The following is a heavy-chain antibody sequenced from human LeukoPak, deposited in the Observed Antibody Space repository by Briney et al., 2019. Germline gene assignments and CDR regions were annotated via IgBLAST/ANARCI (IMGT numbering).Heavy chain of an antibody. CDR1: GGTFSSYA. Sequence: SVEVSCKASGGTFSSYAISWVRQAPGQGLEWMGGIIPIFGTANYAQKFQGRVTITADTSTSTAYMELRSLRSDDTAVYYCARDPEPRYSSGLGGYWGQGTLVTVSS. J-gene: IGHJ4*02. CDR2: IIPIFGTA. D-gene: IGHD6-19*01. V-gene: IGHV1-69*06. CDR3: ARDPEPRYSSGLGGY.